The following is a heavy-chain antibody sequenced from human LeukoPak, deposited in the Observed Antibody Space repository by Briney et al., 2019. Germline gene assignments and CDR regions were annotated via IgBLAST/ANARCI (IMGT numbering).Heavy chain of an antibody. V-gene: IGHV3-20*04. D-gene: IGHD2-8*01. Sequence: GGSLRLSCAASGFTLDDYGMSWVRQVPGRGLEWVSGINWNGGSTGYGESVKGRFTISRDNAKNSLYLQMNSLRVDDTALYYCAGGDRNGWYFDLWGRGTLVTVS. CDR2: INWNGGST. CDR1: GFTLDDYG. CDR3: AGGDRNGWYFDL. J-gene: IGHJ2*01.